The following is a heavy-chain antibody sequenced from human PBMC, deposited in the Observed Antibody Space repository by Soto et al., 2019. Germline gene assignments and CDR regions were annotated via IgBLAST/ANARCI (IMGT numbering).Heavy chain of an antibody. CDR3: ARGYDYSNPSGY. D-gene: IGHD4-4*01. Sequence: QVQLVESGGGVVQPGRSLRLSCAASGFTFSSYAMHWVRQAPGKGLEWVAVISYDGSNKYYADSVKGRFTISRDNSENTLYLQMNSLRAEDTAVYYCARGYDYSNPSGYWGQGTLVTVSS. J-gene: IGHJ4*02. V-gene: IGHV3-30-3*01. CDR1: GFTFSSYA. CDR2: ISYDGSNK.